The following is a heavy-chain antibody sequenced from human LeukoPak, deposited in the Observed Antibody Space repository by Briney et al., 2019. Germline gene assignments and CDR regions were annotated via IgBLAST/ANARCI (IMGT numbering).Heavy chain of an antibody. Sequence: PSETLSLTCTVSGGSISSSSYYWGWIRQPPGKGLEWIGSIYYSGSTYYNPSLKSRVTMSVDTSKNQFSLKVSSVTDADTAVYYCARHGGSIAAAPVDYWGQGTLVTVSS. J-gene: IGHJ4*02. V-gene: IGHV4-39*01. D-gene: IGHD6-13*01. CDR1: GGSISSSSYY. CDR2: IYYSGST. CDR3: ARHGGSIAAAPVDY.